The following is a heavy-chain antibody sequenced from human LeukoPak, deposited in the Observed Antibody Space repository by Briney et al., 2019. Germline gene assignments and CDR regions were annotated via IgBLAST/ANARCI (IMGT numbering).Heavy chain of an antibody. CDR1: GGSISSYY. V-gene: IGHV4-59*01. D-gene: IGHD3-3*01. J-gene: IGHJ4*02. Sequence: KPSETLSLTCTVSGGSISSYYWSWIRQPPGKGLEWIGYIYYSGSTNYNPSLKSRVTISVDTSKNQFSLKLSSVTAADTAVYYCARVTYYDFWSGYYFDYWGQGTLVTVSS. CDR3: ARVTYYDFWSGYYFDY. CDR2: IYYSGST.